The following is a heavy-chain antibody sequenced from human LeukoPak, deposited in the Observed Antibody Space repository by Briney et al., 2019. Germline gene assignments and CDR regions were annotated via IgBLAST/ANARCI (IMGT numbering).Heavy chain of an antibody. CDR2: ISSSGGAI. CDR3: TRGRRTNEY. V-gene: IGHV3-11*04. CDR1: GFTFSDYY. D-gene: IGHD1-1*01. Sequence: GGSLRLSCAASGFTFSDYYMSWIRQAPGKGLEWVSYISSSGGAIYYADSVEGRFTISRDDAENSLYLQLNSLRVEDTAVYYCTRGRRTNEYWGQGTLVTVSS. J-gene: IGHJ4*02.